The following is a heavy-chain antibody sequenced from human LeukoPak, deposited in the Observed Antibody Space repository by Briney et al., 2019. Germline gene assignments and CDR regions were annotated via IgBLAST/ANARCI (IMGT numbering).Heavy chain of an antibody. J-gene: IGHJ4*02. CDR3: ARGPGYSYTFDY. D-gene: IGHD5-18*01. CDR1: GGSISSGSYY. CDR2: IYTSGST. V-gene: IGHV4-61*02. Sequence: PSETLSLTCTVSGGSISSGSYYWSWIRQPAGKGLEWIGRIYTSGSTNYNPSLKNRVTISVDTSKNQFSLKLSSVTAADTAVYYCARGPGYSYTFDYWGQGTLVTVSS.